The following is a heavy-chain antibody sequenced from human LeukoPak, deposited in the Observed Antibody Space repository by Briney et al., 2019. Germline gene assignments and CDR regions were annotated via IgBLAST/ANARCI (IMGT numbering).Heavy chain of an antibody. J-gene: IGHJ4*02. D-gene: IGHD2-15*01. V-gene: IGHV4-59*01. CDR3: ARETCSGGSCYLLDY. CDR1: GGSISSYY. CDR2: IYYSGST. Sequence: SETLSLTCTVSGGSISSYYWSWIRQPPGKGPEWIGYIYYSGSTNYNPSLKSRVTISVDTSKNQFSLKLSSVTAADTAVYYCARETCSGGSCYLLDYWGQGTLVTVSS.